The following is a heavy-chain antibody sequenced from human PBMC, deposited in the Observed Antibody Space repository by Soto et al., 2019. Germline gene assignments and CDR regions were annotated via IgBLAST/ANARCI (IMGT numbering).Heavy chain of an antibody. J-gene: IGHJ4*02. CDR1: GFTFSSYS. CDR3: AKKVNSGPGSQYFDY. D-gene: IGHD3-10*01. CDR2: FRTSGDGGTT. V-gene: IGHV3-23*01. Sequence: GGSLRLSCAASGFTFSSYSMSWVRQAPGRGLEWVSGFRTSGDGGTTYYADSVKGRFTISRDNSKNMLFLQMNSLRAEDTAIYYCAKKVNSGPGSQYFDYWGQGTLVTVSS.